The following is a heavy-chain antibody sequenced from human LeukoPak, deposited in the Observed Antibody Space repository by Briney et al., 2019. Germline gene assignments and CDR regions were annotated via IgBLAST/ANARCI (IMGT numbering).Heavy chain of an antibody. V-gene: IGHV1-69*04. Sequence: EWMGRIIPILGIANYAQKFQGRVTITADKSTSTAHMELSSLRSEDTAVYYCARVGGHTAMDMTFDYWGQGTLVTVSS. CDR2: IIPILGIA. D-gene: IGHD5-18*01. CDR3: ARVGGHTAMDMTFDY. J-gene: IGHJ4*02.